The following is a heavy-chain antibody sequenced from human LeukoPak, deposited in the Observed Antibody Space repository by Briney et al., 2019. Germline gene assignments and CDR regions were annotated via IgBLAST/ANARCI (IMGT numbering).Heavy chain of an antibody. Sequence: TSETLSLTCTLSGGSISNYYWSWIRQPAGKGLEWIGRISSSGNTDYNPSLKSRLTMSVDMSKNQFSLKLNSVTAADTAVYYCAREGRSSTPGYWGQGTLVTVSS. J-gene: IGHJ4*02. CDR2: ISSSGNT. CDR3: AREGRSSTPGY. CDR1: GGSISNYY. V-gene: IGHV4-4*07. D-gene: IGHD2-15*01.